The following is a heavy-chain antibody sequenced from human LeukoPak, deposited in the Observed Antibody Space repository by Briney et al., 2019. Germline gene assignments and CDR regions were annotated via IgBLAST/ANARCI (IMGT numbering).Heavy chain of an antibody. CDR3: ARNILLWFGELLGAFDI. CDR2: ISSSSSTI. Sequence: GSLRLSCAASGFTFSSYSMNWVRQAPGKGLEWVSYISSSSSTIYYADSVKGRFTISRDNAKNSLYLQMNSLRAEDTAVYYCARNILLWFGELLGAFDIWGQGTMVTVSS. CDR1: GFTFSSYS. J-gene: IGHJ3*02. D-gene: IGHD3-10*01. V-gene: IGHV3-48*01.